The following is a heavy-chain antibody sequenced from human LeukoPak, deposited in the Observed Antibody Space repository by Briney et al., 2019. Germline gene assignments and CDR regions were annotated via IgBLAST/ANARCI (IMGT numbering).Heavy chain of an antibody. V-gene: IGHV3-11*01. D-gene: IGHD2-2*01. CDR1: GFTFSDYY. J-gene: IGHJ3*01. CDR3: ARGYCTRTRCSTGTFDV. Sequence: GGSLRLSCAASGFTFSDYYMSWIRQAAGKGLEWVSYISSSSSTIYYADSVKGRFTISRDNAKNSLYLQMNSLRAEDAAMYYCARGYCTRTRCSTGTFDVWGRGTLVTGSS. CDR2: ISSSSSTI.